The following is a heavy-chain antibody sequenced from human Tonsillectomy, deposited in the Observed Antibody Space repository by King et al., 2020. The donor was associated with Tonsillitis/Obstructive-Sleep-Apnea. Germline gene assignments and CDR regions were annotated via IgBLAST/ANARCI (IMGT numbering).Heavy chain of an antibody. CDR3: AREGAVMNAFDI. CDR1: GGSISSYY. Sequence: VQLQESGPGLVKPSETLSLTCTVSGGSISSYYWSWIRQPPGKGLECIGYIYYSGGTNYNPSLKRRVTISVDTSKNQFSLKLSTVTAADTAVYYCAREGAVMNAFDIWGQGTMVTVSP. D-gene: IGHD2-8*01. V-gene: IGHV4-59*01. CDR2: IYYSGGT. J-gene: IGHJ3*02.